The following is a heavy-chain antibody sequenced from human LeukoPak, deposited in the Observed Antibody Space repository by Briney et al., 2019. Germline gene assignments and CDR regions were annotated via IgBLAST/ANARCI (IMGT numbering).Heavy chain of an antibody. Sequence: SETLSLACTVSGGSISSSSYYWGWIRQPPGKGLEWIGSIYYSGSTYYNPSLKSRVTISVDTSKNQFSLKLSSVTAADTAVYYCARLRYMDYFDYWGQGTLVTVSS. J-gene: IGHJ4*02. CDR1: GGSISSSSYY. CDR3: ARLRYMDYFDY. CDR2: IYYSGST. D-gene: IGHD1-1*01. V-gene: IGHV4-39*01.